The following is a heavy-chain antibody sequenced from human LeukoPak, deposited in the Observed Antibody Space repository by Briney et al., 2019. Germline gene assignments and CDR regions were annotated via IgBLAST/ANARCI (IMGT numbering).Heavy chain of an antibody. CDR2: IYYSGST. D-gene: IGHD2-2*01. J-gene: IGHJ6*02. V-gene: IGHV4-31*03. Sequence: PSETLSLTCTVSGGSISSGGYYWSWIRQHPGKGLEWIGYIYYSGSTYYNPSLKSRVTVSVDTSKNQFSLKLSSVTAADTAVYYCARDARIVVVPAAIGPYYGMDVWGQGTTVTVSS. CDR3: ARDARIVVVPAAIGPYYGMDV. CDR1: GGSISSGGYY.